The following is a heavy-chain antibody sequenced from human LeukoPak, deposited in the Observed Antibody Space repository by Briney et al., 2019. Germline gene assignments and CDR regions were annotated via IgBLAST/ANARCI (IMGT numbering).Heavy chain of an antibody. Sequence: ASVKVSCKASGYTFTGYYMHWVRQAPGQGIEWMGWINPNIGGTNYAQKFQGRVTMTRDTSISTAYMELSRLRSDDTAVYYCARGLSFRSHQGDYWGQGTLVTVSS. CDR3: ARGLSFRSHQGDY. D-gene: IGHD2/OR15-2a*01. J-gene: IGHJ4*02. V-gene: IGHV1-2*02. CDR2: INPNIGGT. CDR1: GYTFTGYY.